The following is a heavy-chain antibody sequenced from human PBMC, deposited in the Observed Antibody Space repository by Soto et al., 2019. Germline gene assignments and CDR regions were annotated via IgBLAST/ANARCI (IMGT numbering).Heavy chain of an antibody. J-gene: IGHJ4*02. CDR2: ITANNVNT. CDR3: ARDMGGYYFEPNDY. V-gene: IGHV1-18*01. D-gene: IGHD3-22*01. Sequence: GASAKVSCKTSGYTFTSYGIRWVRQAPGQGLEWMGWITANNVNTNYAQKFQGRVTMTTDTSTATAYMELRSLRSDDTAVYYCARDMGGYYFEPNDYWGQGTLVTVSS. CDR1: GYTFTSYG.